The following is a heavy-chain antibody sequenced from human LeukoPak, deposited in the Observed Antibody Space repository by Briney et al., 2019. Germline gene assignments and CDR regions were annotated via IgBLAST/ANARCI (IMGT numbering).Heavy chain of an antibody. J-gene: IGHJ4*02. V-gene: IGHV1-46*01. D-gene: IGHD3-9*01. CDR3: ARAYYDILTGYYWFGY. Sequence: ASVTVSCKASGYTFTSYYMHWVRQAPGQGLEWMGIINPSGGSTSYAQKFQGRVTMTRDTSTSTVYMELSSLRSEDTAVYYCARAYYDILTGYYWFGYWGQGTLVTVSS. CDR1: GYTFTSYY. CDR2: INPSGGST.